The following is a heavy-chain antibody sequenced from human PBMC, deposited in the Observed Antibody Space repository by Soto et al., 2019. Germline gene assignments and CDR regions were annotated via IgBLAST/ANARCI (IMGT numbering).Heavy chain of an antibody. CDR3: ASGWFGEFVYQFDY. D-gene: IGHD3-10*01. J-gene: IGHJ4*02. CDR2: ISAYNGNT. V-gene: IGHV1-18*01. Sequence: ASVKVCCKDSGYTITSNGRTWVQQATGQGLEWMGWISAYNGNTNYAQKFQGRVTMTTDTSTSTAYMELRSLGSDDTAVYYCASGWFGEFVYQFDYWGQGTLVTAPQ. CDR1: GYTITSNG.